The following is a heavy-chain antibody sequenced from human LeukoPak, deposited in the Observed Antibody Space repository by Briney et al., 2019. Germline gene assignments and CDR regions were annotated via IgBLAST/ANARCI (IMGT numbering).Heavy chain of an antibody. CDR1: GGSISSSSYY. V-gene: IGHV4-39*01. CDR3: ARQYYYDSSGYYPNWFDP. D-gene: IGHD3-22*01. J-gene: IGHJ5*02. CDR2: IYYSGST. Sequence: SETPSLTCTVSGGSISSSSYYWGWIRQPPGKGLEWIGSIYYSGSTYYNPSLKSRVTISVDTSKNQFSLKLSSVTAADTAVYYCARQYYYDSSGYYPNWFDPWGQGTLVTVSS.